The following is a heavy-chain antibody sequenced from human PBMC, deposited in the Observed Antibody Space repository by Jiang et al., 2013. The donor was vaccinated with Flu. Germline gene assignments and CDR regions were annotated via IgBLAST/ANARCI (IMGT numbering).Heavy chain of an antibody. CDR3: ARGAHFGMDV. CDR2: IGTAGDT. Sequence: QLLESGGGLVQPGGSLRLSCAASEFTFRNYDIHWVRQATGKGLEWVSTIGTAGDTYYPGSVKGRFTISRENAKNSLYLQMNSLRAEDTAVYYCARGAHFGMDVWGQGTTATVSS. J-gene: IGHJ6*02. V-gene: IGHV3-13*01. CDR1: EFTFRNYD.